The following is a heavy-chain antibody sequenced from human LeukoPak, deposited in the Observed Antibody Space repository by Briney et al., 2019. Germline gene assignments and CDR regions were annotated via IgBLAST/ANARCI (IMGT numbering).Heavy chain of an antibody. D-gene: IGHD3-22*01. CDR3: ARTYYDSSGYRY. J-gene: IGHJ4*02. CDR2: INPNSGGT. Sequence: GASVKVSCKASGYTFTGYYMQWVRQAPGQGLEWMGWINPNSGGTNYAQKFRGRVTMTRDTSISTAYMELSRLRSDDTAVYYCARTYYDSSGYRYWGQGTLVTVSS. V-gene: IGHV1-2*02. CDR1: GYTFTGYY.